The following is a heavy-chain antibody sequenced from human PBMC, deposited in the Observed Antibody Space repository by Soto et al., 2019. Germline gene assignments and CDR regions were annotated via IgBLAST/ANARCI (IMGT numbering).Heavy chain of an antibody. Sequence: QVQLVQSGAEVKKPGASVKVSCKASGYTFTSYYMHWVRQAPGQGLEWMGIINPSGGSTNYAQKLQGRVTLTRDTSTSTVYMELSSLRSEDTAVYYCARGWWELPAFGPWGQGTLVTVSS. CDR3: ARGWWELPAFGP. J-gene: IGHJ5*02. CDR2: INPSGGST. D-gene: IGHD1-26*01. V-gene: IGHV1-46*04. CDR1: GYTFTSYY.